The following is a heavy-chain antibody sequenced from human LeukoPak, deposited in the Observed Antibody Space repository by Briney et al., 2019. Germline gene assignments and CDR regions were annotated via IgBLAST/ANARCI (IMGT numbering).Heavy chain of an antibody. CDR1: GGSISSSSYY. CDR2: IYYSGST. Sequence: PSETLSLTCTVSGGSISSSSYYWGWIRQPPGKGLEWIGSIYYSGSTYYNPSLKSRVTISVDTSKNQFSLKLSSVTAADTAVYYCARDPPRKYYDSSGPGYYFDYWGQGTLVTVSS. V-gene: IGHV4-39*02. J-gene: IGHJ4*02. CDR3: ARDPPRKYYDSSGPGYYFDY. D-gene: IGHD3-22*01.